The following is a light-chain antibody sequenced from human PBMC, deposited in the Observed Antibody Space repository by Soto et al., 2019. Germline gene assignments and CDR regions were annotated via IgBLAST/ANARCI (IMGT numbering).Light chain of an antibody. J-gene: IGKJ1*01. V-gene: IGKV3-15*01. Sequence: EIVMTQSPATLSVSPGERATLACRASQSVSSNLAWYQQKPGKAPRLLIYDASTRDTGIQARFSGSGSGTELTLTIRSLQSEDFAVYYCQQYNIWWACGQGTKVDIK. CDR3: QQYNIWWA. CDR2: DAS. CDR1: QSVSSN.